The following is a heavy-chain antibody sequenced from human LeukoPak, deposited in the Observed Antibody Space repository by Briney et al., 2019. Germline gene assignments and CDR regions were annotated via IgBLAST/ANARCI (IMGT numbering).Heavy chain of an antibody. CDR1: GGSFSGYY. V-gene: IGHV4-34*01. Sequence: PSETLSLTCAVYGGSFSGYYWSWIRQPPGKGLEWIGEINHSGSTNYNPSLKSRVTISVDTSKNLFSLKLSSVTAADTAVYYCARGAGIAAAGIDYWGQGTLVTVSS. CDR2: INHSGST. D-gene: IGHD6-13*01. CDR3: ARGAGIAAAGIDY. J-gene: IGHJ4*02.